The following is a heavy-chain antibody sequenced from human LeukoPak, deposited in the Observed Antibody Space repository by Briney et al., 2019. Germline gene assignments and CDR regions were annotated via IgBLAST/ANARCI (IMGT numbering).Heavy chain of an antibody. V-gene: IGHV4-59*01. Sequence: TSETLSLICTLSGGSISTYYWSWIRQPPGKGLEWIGYIYHSGSTNYNPSLKSRVTISVDTSKNQFSLKLSSVTAADTAVYYCARGGGYASPIGYWGQGALVTVSS. J-gene: IGHJ4*02. D-gene: IGHD5-12*01. CDR1: GGSISTYY. CDR2: IYHSGST. CDR3: ARGGGYASPIGY.